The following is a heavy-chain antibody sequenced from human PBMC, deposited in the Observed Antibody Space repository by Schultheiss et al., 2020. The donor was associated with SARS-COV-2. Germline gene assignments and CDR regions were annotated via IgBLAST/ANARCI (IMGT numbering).Heavy chain of an antibody. CDR1: GGSISSYY. D-gene: IGHD2/OR15-2a*01. Sequence: SETLSLTCTVSGGSISSYYWSWIRQPPGKGLEWIGYIYYSGSTYYNPSLKSRVTISVDTSKNQFSLKLSSVTAADTAVYYCARENIPRTAFDIWGQGTMVTVSS. CDR3: ARENIPRTAFDI. CDR2: IYYSGST. V-gene: IGHV4-59*12. J-gene: IGHJ3*02.